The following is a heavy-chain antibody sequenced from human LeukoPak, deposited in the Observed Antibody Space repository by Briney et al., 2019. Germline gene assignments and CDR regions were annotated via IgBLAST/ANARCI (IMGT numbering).Heavy chain of an antibody. CDR3: ARGDRLWYYYDRYWFDP. D-gene: IGHD3-22*01. CDR2: IYYSGST. CDR1: GGSISSSSYY. Sequence: PSETLSLTCTVSGGSISSSSYYWGWIRQPPGEGLEWIGSIYYSGSTYYNPSLKSRVTISVDTSKNQFSLKLSSVTAADTAVYYCARGDRLWYYYDRYWFDPWGQGTLVTVSS. V-gene: IGHV4-39*07. J-gene: IGHJ5*02.